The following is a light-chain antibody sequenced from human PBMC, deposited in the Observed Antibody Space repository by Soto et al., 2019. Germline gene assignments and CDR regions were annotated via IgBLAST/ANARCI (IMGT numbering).Light chain of an antibody. Sequence: ELVLTQSPATLSLSPGERAALSCRASQSVSSYLAWYQQKAGQAPRLLISDASGRATGIPDRFSGSGSETDFSLTINRLEPEDFAVYFCQQYGSSPITFGQGTRLEIK. J-gene: IGKJ5*01. CDR3: QQYGSSPIT. CDR1: QSVSSY. V-gene: IGKV3-20*01. CDR2: DAS.